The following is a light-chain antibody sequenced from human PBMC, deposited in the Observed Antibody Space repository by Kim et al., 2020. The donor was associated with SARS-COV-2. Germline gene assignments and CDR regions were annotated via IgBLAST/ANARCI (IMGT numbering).Light chain of an antibody. CDR2: GKN. V-gene: IGLV3-19*01. J-gene: IGLJ3*02. CDR3: NSRDSSGNHWV. Sequence: GQTVRITCQRDSLRSYYESWYQQKPGQAPVLVIYGKNNRPSGIPDRFSGSSSGNTASLTITGAQAEDEADYYCNSRDSSGNHWVFGGGTQLTVL. CDR1: SLRSYY.